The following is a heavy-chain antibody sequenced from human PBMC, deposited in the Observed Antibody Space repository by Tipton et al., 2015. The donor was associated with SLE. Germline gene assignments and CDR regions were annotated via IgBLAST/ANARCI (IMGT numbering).Heavy chain of an antibody. D-gene: IGHD3-22*01. J-gene: IGHJ3*02. Sequence: SLRLSCTASGFTFGDYAMSWVRQAPGKGLEWVGFIRSKAYGGTTEYAASVKGRFTISRDDSKSIAYLQMNSLKTEDTAVYYCTRDILTYYYDSSGYFDAFDIWGQGTMVTVSS. CDR2: IRSKAYGGTT. CDR3: TRDILTYYYDSSGYFDAFDI. V-gene: IGHV3-49*04. CDR1: GFTFGDYA.